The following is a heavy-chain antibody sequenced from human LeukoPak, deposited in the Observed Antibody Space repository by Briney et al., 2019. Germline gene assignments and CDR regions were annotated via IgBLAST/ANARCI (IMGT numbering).Heavy chain of an antibody. CDR3: ARGKDRGLVAPFDY. D-gene: IGHD2-15*01. Sequence: SETLSLTCTVSGGSISSSSYYWGWIRQPPGKGLEWIGSIYYSGSTYYNPSLKSRVTISVDTSKNQFSLKLSSVTAADTAVYYCARGKDRGLVAPFDYWGQGTLVTVSS. CDR2: IYYSGST. J-gene: IGHJ4*02. V-gene: IGHV4-39*01. CDR1: GGSISSSSYY.